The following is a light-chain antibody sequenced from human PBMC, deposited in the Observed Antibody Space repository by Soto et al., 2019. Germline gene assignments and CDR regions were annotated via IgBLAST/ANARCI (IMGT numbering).Light chain of an antibody. CDR2: AAS. CDR3: QQSYSTPRT. CDR1: QSISSY. J-gene: IGKJ1*01. Sequence: DIQMTQSPSSLTASMGDRVTITFRASQSISSYLNWYQHKPGKAPKLLIYAASSLQSGVPSRFSGSGSGTDFTLTISSLQPEDFATYYCQQSYSTPRTFGQGTKVDIK. V-gene: IGKV1-39*01.